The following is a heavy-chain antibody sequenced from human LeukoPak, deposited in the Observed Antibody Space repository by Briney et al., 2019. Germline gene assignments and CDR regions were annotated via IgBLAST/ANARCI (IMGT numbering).Heavy chain of an antibody. CDR2: ISSSSSTI. Sequence: GGSLRLSCAASGFTFSSYSMNWVRQAPGKGLEWVSYISSSSSTIYYADSVKGRFTISRDNSKNTLYLQMNSLRAEDTAVYYCAKGQYDYVWGSYRSPDAFDIWGQGTMVTVSS. D-gene: IGHD3-16*02. J-gene: IGHJ3*02. CDR3: AKGQYDYVWGSYRSPDAFDI. CDR1: GFTFSSYS. V-gene: IGHV3-48*01.